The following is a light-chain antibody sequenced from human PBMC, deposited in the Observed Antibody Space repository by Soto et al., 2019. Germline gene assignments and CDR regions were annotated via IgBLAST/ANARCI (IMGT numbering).Light chain of an antibody. CDR3: QSYDRSLSGSV. CDR2: GNN. Sequence: QSVLTQPPSVSGAPGQRVTISCTGSSSNIGAGYDVHWYQQLPGTAPKLLIYGNNNRPSGVPDRFSGSKSGTSASLAITGLQVEDEADYYCQSYDRSLSGSVFGGGTKLTVL. J-gene: IGLJ2*01. V-gene: IGLV1-40*01. CDR1: SSNIGAGYD.